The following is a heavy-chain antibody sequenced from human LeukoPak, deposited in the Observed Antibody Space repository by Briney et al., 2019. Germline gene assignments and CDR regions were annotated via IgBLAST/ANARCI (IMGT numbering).Heavy chain of an antibody. CDR2: IYSGGST. Sequence: GGSLRLSCAASGFTFNTYSMSWVRQAPGKGLEWVSVIYSGGSTYYADSVKGRFTISRDNSRNTLYLQMNSLRAEDTAVYYCAREGNDYGDYFWTYWGQGTLVTVSS. D-gene: IGHD4-17*01. V-gene: IGHV3-53*01. J-gene: IGHJ4*02. CDR3: AREGNDYGDYFWTY. CDR1: GFTFNTYS.